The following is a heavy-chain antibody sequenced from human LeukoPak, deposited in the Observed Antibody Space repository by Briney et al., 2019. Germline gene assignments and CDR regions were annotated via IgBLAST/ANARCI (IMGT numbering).Heavy chain of an antibody. Sequence: SETLPLTCAVYGGSFSGYYWSWIRQPPGKGLEWIGEINHSGSTNYNPSLKSRVTISVDTSKNQFSLKLSSETAADTAVYYCARHPPKAHSSRGPHAFDIWGQGTMVTVSS. CDR3: ARHPPKAHSSRGPHAFDI. CDR1: GGSFSGYY. CDR2: INHSGST. D-gene: IGHD6-13*01. J-gene: IGHJ3*02. V-gene: IGHV4-34*01.